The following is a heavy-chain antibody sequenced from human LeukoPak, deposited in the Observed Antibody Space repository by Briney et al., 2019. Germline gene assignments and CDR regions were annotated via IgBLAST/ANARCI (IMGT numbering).Heavy chain of an antibody. D-gene: IGHD3-10*01. J-gene: IGHJ3*02. CDR1: GYTFTSYG. V-gene: IGHV1-18*01. CDR2: ISAYNGNT. Sequence: WASVKVSCKASGYTFTSYGISWVRQAPGQGLEWMGWISAYNGNTNYAQKLQGRVTMTTDTSTSTAYMELRSLRSDDTAVYYCARAPYGSPGPEDAFDIWGQGTMVTVSS. CDR3: ARAPYGSPGPEDAFDI.